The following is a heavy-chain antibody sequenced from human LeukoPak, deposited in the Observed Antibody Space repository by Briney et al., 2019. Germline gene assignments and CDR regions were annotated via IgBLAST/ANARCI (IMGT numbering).Heavy chain of an antibody. V-gene: IGHV1-2*02. D-gene: IGHD2-15*01. CDR1: GYTFTGYY. CDR3: ARGGLHRYCSGGSCYSDLQNWFDP. Sequence: GASVKVSCKASGYTFTGYYMHWVRQAPGQGLEWMGWINPNSGGTNYAQKFQGRVTMTRDTSISTAYMELSRLRSDDTAVYYCARGGLHRYCSGGSCYSDLQNWFDPWGQGTLVTVSS. J-gene: IGHJ5*02. CDR2: INPNSGGT.